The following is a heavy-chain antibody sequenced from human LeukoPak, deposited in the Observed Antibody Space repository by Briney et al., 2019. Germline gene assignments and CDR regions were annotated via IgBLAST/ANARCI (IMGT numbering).Heavy chain of an antibody. D-gene: IGHD2-2*01. Sequence: SVKVSCKASGGTFSSYAISWVRQAPGQGLEWMGRIIPILGIANYAQKFQGRVTMTRNTSISTAYMELSSLRSEDTAVYYCARGRVGCSSTSCYPYYYYYMDVWGKGTTVTVSS. V-gene: IGHV1-69*04. CDR3: ARGRVGCSSTSCYPYYYYYMDV. J-gene: IGHJ6*03. CDR1: GGTFSSYA. CDR2: IIPILGIA.